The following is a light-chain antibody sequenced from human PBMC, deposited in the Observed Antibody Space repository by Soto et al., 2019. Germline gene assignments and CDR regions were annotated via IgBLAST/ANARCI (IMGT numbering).Light chain of an antibody. J-gene: IGKJ5*01. CDR2: GAS. Sequence: EILLTQSPDTLSLSPGERATLSCRASQSVSSSYLAWYQQKPGQAPRLLIYGASSRATGIPDRFSGSGSGTDFTLTISRLEPEDFAVYYCQQYGSSLSITFGQGTRLEIK. CDR3: QQYGSSLSIT. V-gene: IGKV3-20*01. CDR1: QSVSSSY.